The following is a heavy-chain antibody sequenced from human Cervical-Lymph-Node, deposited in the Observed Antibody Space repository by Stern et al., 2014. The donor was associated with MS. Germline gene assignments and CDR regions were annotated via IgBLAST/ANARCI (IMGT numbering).Heavy chain of an antibody. Sequence: VQLVESGGGVVQPGRSLRLSCAASGFTFSSYAMHWVRQAPGKGLEWVAVISYDGSNNYYADSVKGRFTSSRDNSKNTLYLQMNSLRAEDTAVYYCAREPLLVAAPDYWGQGTLVTVSS. V-gene: IGHV3-30-3*01. CDR1: GFTFSSYA. D-gene: IGHD2-15*01. CDR2: ISYDGSNN. J-gene: IGHJ4*02. CDR3: AREPLLVAAPDY.